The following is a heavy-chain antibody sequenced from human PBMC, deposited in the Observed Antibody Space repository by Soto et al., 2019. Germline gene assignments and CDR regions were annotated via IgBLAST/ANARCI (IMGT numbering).Heavy chain of an antibody. V-gene: IGHV2-26*01. CDR2: IFSNDEK. D-gene: IGHD1-26*01. CDR3: ARSPFRGSYRYDY. J-gene: IGHJ4*02. CDR1: GFSLSNARMG. Sequence: QVTLKESGPVLVKPTETLTLTCTVSGFSLSNARMGVSWIRQPPGKALEWLAHIFSNDEKSYSTSLKSRLTISKDTSKSQVVLTMTNMDPVDTATYYCARSPFRGSYRYDYWGQGTLVTVSS.